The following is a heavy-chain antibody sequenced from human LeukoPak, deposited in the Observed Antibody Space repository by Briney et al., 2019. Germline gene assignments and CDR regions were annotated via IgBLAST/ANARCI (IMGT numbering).Heavy chain of an antibody. V-gene: IGHV4-38-2*01. Sequence: KSSETLSLTCAVSGYSITSTYWWGWIRQTPGTGLEWIGSLHHSGCTSYSPSLKSRVTISADTSKNQFSLRLSSVTAADTAVYYCARVGGDHSTGHYSVDYWGQGTLVTVSS. CDR2: LHHSGCT. CDR1: GYSITSTYW. CDR3: ARVGGDHSTGHYSVDY. D-gene: IGHD3-22*01. J-gene: IGHJ4*02.